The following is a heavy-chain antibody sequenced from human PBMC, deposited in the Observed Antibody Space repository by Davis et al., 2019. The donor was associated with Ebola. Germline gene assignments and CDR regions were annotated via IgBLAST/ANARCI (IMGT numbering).Heavy chain of an antibody. V-gene: IGHV3-30*18. J-gene: IGHJ4*02. CDR2: ISYDGSNK. CDR3: AKDHNWNDGPSDY. CDR1: GFTFSSYG. Sequence: GESLKISCAASGFTFSSYGMHWVRQAPGKGLEWVAVISYDGSNKYYADSVKGRFTISRDNSKNTLYLQMNSLRAEDTAVYYCAKDHNWNDGPSDYWGQGTLVTVSS. D-gene: IGHD1-1*01.